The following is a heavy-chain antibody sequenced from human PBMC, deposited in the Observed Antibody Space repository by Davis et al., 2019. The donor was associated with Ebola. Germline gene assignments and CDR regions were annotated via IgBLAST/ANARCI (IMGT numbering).Heavy chain of an antibody. V-gene: IGHV3-7*03. CDR2: IKQDGSEK. CDR1: GFTFSSYW. CDR3: ARDPGDYLYYFDY. J-gene: IGHJ4*02. D-gene: IGHD4-17*01. Sequence: PGGSLRLSCAASGFTFSSYWMSWVRQAPGKGLEWVANIKQDGSEKYYVDSVKGRFTISRDNAKNSLYLQMNSLRAEDTAVYYCARDPGDYLYYFDYWGQGTLVTVSS.